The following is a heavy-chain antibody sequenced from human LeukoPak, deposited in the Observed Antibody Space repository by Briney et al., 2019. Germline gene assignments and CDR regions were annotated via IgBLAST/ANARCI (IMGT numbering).Heavy chain of an antibody. D-gene: IGHD3-10*01. CDR3: ARDDNYGSGQPDD. Sequence: GASVKVSCKASGFTFTSSAMQWVRQARGQRLEWIGWIVVGSGNTNYAQKFQERVTITRDMSTSTAYMELSSLRSEDTAVYYCARDDNYGSGQPDDWGQGTLVTVSS. CDR2: IVVGSGNT. J-gene: IGHJ4*02. V-gene: IGHV1-58*02. CDR1: GFTFTSSA.